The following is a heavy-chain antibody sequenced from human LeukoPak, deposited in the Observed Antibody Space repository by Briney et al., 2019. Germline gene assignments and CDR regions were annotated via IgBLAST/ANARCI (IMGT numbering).Heavy chain of an antibody. CDR2: IYHSGST. J-gene: IGHJ4*02. V-gene: IGHV4-38-2*02. CDR3: TRVSIHGYSDY. CDR1: GYSISSGYY. Sequence: SETLSLTCTVSGYSISSGYYWGWIRQPPGKGLEWIGSIYHSGSTYYNPSLKSRVTISVDMSRSQFSLKLNSVTAADPAVYFCTRVSIHGYSDYWGQGTLVTVSS.